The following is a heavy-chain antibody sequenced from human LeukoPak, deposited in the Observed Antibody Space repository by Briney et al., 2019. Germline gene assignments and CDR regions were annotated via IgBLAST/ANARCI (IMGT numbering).Heavy chain of an antibody. CDR3: ARVIITIFGVVIPRFDY. J-gene: IGHJ4*02. Sequence: PSETLSLTCAVYGGSFSGYYWSWIRQPPGKGLEWIGEINHSGSTNYNPSLKGRVTISVDTSKNQFSLKLSSVTAADTAVYYCARVIITIFGVVIPRFDYWGQGTLVTVSS. CDR2: INHSGST. CDR1: GGSFSGYY. V-gene: IGHV4-34*01. D-gene: IGHD3-3*01.